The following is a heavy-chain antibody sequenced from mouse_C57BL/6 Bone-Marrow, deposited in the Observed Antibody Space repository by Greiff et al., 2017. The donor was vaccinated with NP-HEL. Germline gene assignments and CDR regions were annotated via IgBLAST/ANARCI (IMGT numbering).Heavy chain of an antibody. CDR1: GYTFTSYW. D-gene: IGHD4-1*01. CDR2: IDPSDSYT. V-gene: IGHV1-69*01. CDR3: ARSSANWDGRYFDY. Sequence: VQLQQPGAELVMPGASVKLSCKASGYTFTSYWMHWVKQRPGQGLEWIGEIDPSDSYTNYNQKFKGKSTLTVDKSSSTAYMQLSSLTSEDSAVYYCARSSANWDGRYFDYWGQGTTLTVSS. J-gene: IGHJ2*01.